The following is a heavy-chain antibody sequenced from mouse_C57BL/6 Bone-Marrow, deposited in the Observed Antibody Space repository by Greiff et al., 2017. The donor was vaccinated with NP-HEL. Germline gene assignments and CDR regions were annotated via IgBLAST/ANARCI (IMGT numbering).Heavy chain of an antibody. V-gene: IGHV1-55*01. Sequence: VKLQQPGAELVKPGASVKMSCKASGYTFTSYWITWVKQRPGQGLEWIGDIYPGSGSTNYNEKLQSKATLTVDTSSSTAYMQLSSLTSEDSAVYYCARSTAQATAYWGQGTTLTVSS. CDR2: IYPGSGST. CDR3: ARSTAQATAY. CDR1: GYTFTSYW. J-gene: IGHJ2*01. D-gene: IGHD3-2*02.